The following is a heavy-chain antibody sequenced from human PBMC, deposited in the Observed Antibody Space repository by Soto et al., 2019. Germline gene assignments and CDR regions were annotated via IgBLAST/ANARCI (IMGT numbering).Heavy chain of an antibody. D-gene: IGHD3-3*01. CDR1: GYFFTSYG. Sequence: QVQLVQSGGEVVQPRASVKVSCKASGYFFTSYGISWVRQAPGQGLEWMGWISPYNGKTKYAQNFQGRVTMTTDTSTYTAYMEVRSLRSDDPAVYYCARDFGSDLSAPGAVFDYWGQGTLVTVSS. V-gene: IGHV1-18*04. CDR3: ARDFGSDLSAPGAVFDY. J-gene: IGHJ4*02. CDR2: ISPYNGKT.